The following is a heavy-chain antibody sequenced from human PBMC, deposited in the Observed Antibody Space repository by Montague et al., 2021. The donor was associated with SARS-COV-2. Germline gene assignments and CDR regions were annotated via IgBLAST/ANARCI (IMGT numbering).Heavy chain of an antibody. CDR1: GASISSNNW. CDR2: TYHSGST. Sequence: SETLSLTCEVSGASISSNNWWILVRQSPGKGLEWMGDTYHSGSTNNNSSLSRRATISVDKSKNQFSLKVNSVSAADTVVYYCARLGVVPSPRTFDPWGQGTLVTVSS. J-gene: IGHJ5*02. CDR3: ARLGVVPSPRTFDP. V-gene: IGHV4-4*02. D-gene: IGHD3-10*01.